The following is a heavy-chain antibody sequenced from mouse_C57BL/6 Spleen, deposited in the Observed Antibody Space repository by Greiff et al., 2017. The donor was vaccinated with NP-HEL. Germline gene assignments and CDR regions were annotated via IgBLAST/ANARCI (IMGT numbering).Heavy chain of an antibody. CDR1: GYSFTGYY. V-gene: IGHV1-31*01. Sequence: EVQLQQSGPELVKPGASVKISCKASGYSFTGYYMHWVKQSHGNILDWIGYIYPYNGVSSYNQKFKGKATLTVDKSSSTAYMELRSLTSEDSAVYYCAREGAIYYDYDEGVDWFAYWGQGTLVTVSA. J-gene: IGHJ3*01. D-gene: IGHD2-4*01. CDR2: IYPYNGVS. CDR3: AREGAIYYDYDEGVDWFAY.